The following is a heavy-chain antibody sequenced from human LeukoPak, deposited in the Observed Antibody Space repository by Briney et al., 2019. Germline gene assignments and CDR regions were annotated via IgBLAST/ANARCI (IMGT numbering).Heavy chain of an antibody. V-gene: IGHV1-8*01. CDR2: MNPNSGNT. D-gene: IGHD3-3*01. J-gene: IGHJ6*02. CDR1: GYTFTSYD. CDR3: ARGPGYYDFWSGYYIGSYYYYGTDV. Sequence: ASVKVSCKASGYTFTSYDINWVRQATGQGLEWMGWMNPNSGNTGYAQKFQGRVTMTRNTSISTAYMELSSLRSEDTAVYYCARGPGYYDFWSGYYIGSYYYYGTDVWGQGTTVTVSS.